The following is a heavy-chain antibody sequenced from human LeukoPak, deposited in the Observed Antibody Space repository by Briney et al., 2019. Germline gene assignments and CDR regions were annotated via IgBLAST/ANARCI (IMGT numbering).Heavy chain of an antibody. CDR3: ARASHSSGYLYYYYYMHV. J-gene: IGHJ6*03. V-gene: IGHV1-18*01. Sequence: ASVKVSCKASGYTFTSYGISWVRQAPGQGLEWMGWISAYNGNTNYAQKLQGRVTMTTDTSTSTAYMELRSLRSGDTAVYYCARASHSSGYLYYYYYMHVWGKGTTVTVSS. CDR2: ISAYNGNT. D-gene: IGHD3-22*01. CDR1: GYTFTSYG.